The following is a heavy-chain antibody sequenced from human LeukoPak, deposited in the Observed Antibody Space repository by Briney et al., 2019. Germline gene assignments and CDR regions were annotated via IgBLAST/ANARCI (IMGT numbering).Heavy chain of an antibody. D-gene: IGHD4-17*01. Sequence: GGTLRPSCAASGFTFSSYGMSWVRQAPGKGLEWVSAISGSGGSTYYADSVKGRFTISRDNSKNTLYLQMNSLRAEDTAVYYCAKNPDYDDYWGQGTLVTVSS. V-gene: IGHV3-23*01. CDR3: AKNPDYDDY. CDR2: ISGSGGST. J-gene: IGHJ4*02. CDR1: GFTFSSYG.